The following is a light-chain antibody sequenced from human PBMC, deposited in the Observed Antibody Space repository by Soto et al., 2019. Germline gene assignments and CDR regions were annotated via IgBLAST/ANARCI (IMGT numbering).Light chain of an antibody. CDR1: SSDGGSYKF. Sequence: QSALTQPASVSGSPGQSITISCTGTSSDGGSYKFVSWYQQHPVKAPKLMIYEGSKRPSGVSNRFSGSKSGNTASLTISGLQAEDEADYYCCSYAGSSTLVFGGGTKLTVL. CDR3: CSYAGSSTLV. CDR2: EGS. J-gene: IGLJ2*01. V-gene: IGLV2-23*01.